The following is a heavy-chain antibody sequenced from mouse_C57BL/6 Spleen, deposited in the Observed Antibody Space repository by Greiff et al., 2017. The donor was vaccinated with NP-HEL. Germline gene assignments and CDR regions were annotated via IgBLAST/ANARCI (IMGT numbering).Heavy chain of an antibody. CDR1: GFNIKNTY. CDR3: ARRGWDGYMEGYFDY. CDR2: IDPANGNT. Sequence: DVQLVESVAELVRPGASVKLSCTASGFNIKNTYMHWVKQRPEQGLEWTGRIDPANGNTKYAPKFQGKATITADTSSNTAYLQLSSLTSEDTAIYYCARRGWDGYMEGYFDYWGQGTTLTVSS. J-gene: IGHJ2*01. V-gene: IGHV14-3*01. D-gene: IGHD2-3*01.